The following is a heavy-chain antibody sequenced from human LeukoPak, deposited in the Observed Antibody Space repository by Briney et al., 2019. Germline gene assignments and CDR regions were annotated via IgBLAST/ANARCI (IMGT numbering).Heavy chain of an antibody. V-gene: IGHV1-18*01. CDR3: AREYCSTTRCYMADY. J-gene: IGHJ4*02. D-gene: IGHD2-2*01. Sequence: ASVKVSCKASGYRFTSYGISWVRQAPGQGLEWMGWISGYNGNTNYAQKLQGRVTTTTDTSTSTAYMELRSLRSDDTAVYYCAREYCSTTRCYMADYWGQGTLVTVSS. CDR2: ISGYNGNT. CDR1: GYRFTSYG.